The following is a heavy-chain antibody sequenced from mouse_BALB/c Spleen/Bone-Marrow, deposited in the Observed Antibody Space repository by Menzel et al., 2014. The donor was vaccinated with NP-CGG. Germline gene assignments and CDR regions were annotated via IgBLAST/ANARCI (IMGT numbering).Heavy chain of an antibody. CDR2: ISTYSGNT. CDR3: ARSFYGSGYFDY. D-gene: IGHD1-1*01. Sequence: QVQLQQSGPELVRPGVSVKLSCKGSGYTFTAYAMHWVKQSHAKSLEWIGLISTYSGNTHYNQNFKGKATMTVDKSSSTAYMELARLTSEDSAIYYCARSFYGSGYFDYWGQGTTLTVSS. V-gene: IGHV1-67*01. CDR1: GYTFTAYA. J-gene: IGHJ2*01.